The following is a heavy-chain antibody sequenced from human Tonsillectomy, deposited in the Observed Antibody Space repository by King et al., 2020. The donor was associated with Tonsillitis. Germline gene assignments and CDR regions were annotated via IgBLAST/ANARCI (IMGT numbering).Heavy chain of an antibody. Sequence: QLVQSGAEVKKPGASVKVSCKASGYTFTNYHINWVRLAPGQGLEWMGWINPYNANTNYAQKVQDRVTMTTDTSASTAYMELRSLRSDDTAVYYCARESNNWGNWFDPWGQGTLVTVSS. CDR1: GYTFTNYH. CDR2: INPYNANT. CDR3: ARESNNWGNWFDP. V-gene: IGHV1-18*04. D-gene: IGHD7-27*01. J-gene: IGHJ5*02.